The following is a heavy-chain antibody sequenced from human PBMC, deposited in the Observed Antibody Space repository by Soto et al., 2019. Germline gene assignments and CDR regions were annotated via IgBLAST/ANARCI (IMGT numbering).Heavy chain of an antibody. Sequence: HPGGSLRLSCAASGFTFSNYWMNWVRQAPGKGLEWVANINEDGSEKYYVDSAKGRFTISRDNAKNSLYLQMSSLRAEDTAVYYCARDLFDYWGQGTPVTVSS. J-gene: IGHJ4*02. CDR2: INEDGSEK. CDR1: GFTFSNYW. CDR3: ARDLFDY. V-gene: IGHV3-7*01.